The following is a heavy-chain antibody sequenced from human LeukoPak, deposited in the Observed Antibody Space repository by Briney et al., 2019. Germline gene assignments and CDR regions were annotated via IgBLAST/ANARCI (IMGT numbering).Heavy chain of an antibody. CDR2: IYHSGGT. Sequence: ASETLSLTCTVSGDSITSYYWNWIRQPPGKGLEWIGHIYHSGGTNYNPSLKSRVTTSVDTSKNQISLKLSSVTAADTAVYYCARPASAYYVNEGFDIWGQGTMVTVSS. D-gene: IGHD3-3*01. CDR3: ARPASAYYVNEGFDI. V-gene: IGHV4-59*01. CDR1: GDSITSYY. J-gene: IGHJ3*02.